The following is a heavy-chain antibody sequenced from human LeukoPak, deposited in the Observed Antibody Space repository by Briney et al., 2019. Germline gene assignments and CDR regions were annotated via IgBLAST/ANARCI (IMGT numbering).Heavy chain of an antibody. CDR3: ARGLATIKAFDI. J-gene: IGHJ3*02. Sequence: ASVKVSRKASGYTFTGYYMHWVRQAPGQGLEWMGWINPNSGGTNYAQKFQGRVTMTRDTSISTAYMELSRLRSDDTAVYYCARGLATIKAFDIWGQGTMVTVSS. CDR2: INPNSGGT. CDR1: GYTFTGYY. D-gene: IGHD5-24*01. V-gene: IGHV1-2*02.